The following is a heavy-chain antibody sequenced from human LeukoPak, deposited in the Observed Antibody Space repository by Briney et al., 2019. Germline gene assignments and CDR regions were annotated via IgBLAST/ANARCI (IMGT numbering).Heavy chain of an antibody. CDR3: ARETEKQWQY. Sequence: PSETLSLTCTVSGYSITRGYDWGWIRQPPGKGPEWIARLFHTGRTYYNPSLKSRVTISVDTSNNQFSLRLNSVTAADTAIYYCARETEKQWQYWGQGTVVTVSS. V-gene: IGHV4-38-2*02. J-gene: IGHJ4*03. CDR1: GYSITRGYD. CDR2: LFHTGRT. D-gene: IGHD6-19*01.